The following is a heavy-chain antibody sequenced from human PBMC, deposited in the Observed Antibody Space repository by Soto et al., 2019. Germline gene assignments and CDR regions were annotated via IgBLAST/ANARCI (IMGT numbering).Heavy chain of an antibody. CDR3: DRVGGFGATTIDY. Sequence: SETLSLTCAVYGGSFSGYYWTWIRKPPGTGLEWIGDINHSGSTNYNPSLKSRVTISVDTSKNQFSLKLSSVTAADTAVYYCDRVGGFGATTIDYWGQGTLVTVSS. CDR1: GGSFSGYY. D-gene: IGHD3-10*01. V-gene: IGHV4-34*01. CDR2: INHSGST. J-gene: IGHJ4*02.